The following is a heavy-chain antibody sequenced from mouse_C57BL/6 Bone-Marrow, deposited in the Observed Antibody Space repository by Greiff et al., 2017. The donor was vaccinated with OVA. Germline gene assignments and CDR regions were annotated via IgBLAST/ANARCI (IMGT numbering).Heavy chain of an antibody. CDR3: TRDYYGYYFDY. D-gene: IGHD1-1*01. V-gene: IGHV5-9-1*02. Sequence: EVKLMESGEGLVKPGGSLKLSCAASGFTFSSYAMSWVRQTPEKRLEWVAYISSGGDYIYYADTVKGRFTISRDNARNTLYLQMSSLKSEDTAMYYCTRDYYGYYFDYWGQGTTLTVSS. CDR2: ISSGGDYI. CDR1: GFTFSSYA. J-gene: IGHJ2*01.